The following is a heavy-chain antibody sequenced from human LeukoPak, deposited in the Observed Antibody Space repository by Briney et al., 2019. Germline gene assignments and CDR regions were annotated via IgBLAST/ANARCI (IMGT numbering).Heavy chain of an antibody. CDR1: GFTFSSYA. Sequence: PGGSLRLSCAASGFTFSSYAMSWVRQAPGKGLEWVSAISGSGGSTYYADSVKGRFTISRDNSKNTLYLQMNSLRAEDTAVYYCAKEGPLTYYYDSSGYSTTDHWGQGTLVTVSS. J-gene: IGHJ4*02. CDR3: AKEGPLTYYYDSSGYSTTDH. CDR2: ISGSGGST. V-gene: IGHV3-23*01. D-gene: IGHD3-22*01.